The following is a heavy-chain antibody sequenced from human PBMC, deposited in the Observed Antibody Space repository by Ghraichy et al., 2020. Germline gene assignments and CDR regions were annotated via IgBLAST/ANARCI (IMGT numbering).Heavy chain of an antibody. D-gene: IGHD1-14*01. CDR2: IYYSGST. CDR1: GGSISSYY. V-gene: IGHV4-59*08. J-gene: IGHJ6*02. CDR3: ASTPEGVQPYYYGMDV. Sequence: SETLSLTCTVSGGSISSYYWSWIRQPPGKGLEWIGYIYYSGSTNYNPSLKSRVTISVDTSKNQFSLKLSSVTAADTAVYYCASTPEGVQPYYYGMDVWGQGTTVTVSS.